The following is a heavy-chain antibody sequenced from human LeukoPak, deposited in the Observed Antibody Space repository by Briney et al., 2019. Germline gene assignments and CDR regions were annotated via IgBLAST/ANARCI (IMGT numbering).Heavy chain of an antibody. Sequence: SETLSLTRAVYGDSLNDYYWTWIRQPPGRGLEWIGEIDRGGSTNYDPSLKSRVTISVDTSKNQFSLKVNSVTAADTAVYYCARRRGRGSGYYRFDSWGQGTLVSVSS. CDR2: IDRGGST. CDR3: ARRRGRGSGYYRFDS. J-gene: IGHJ4*02. CDR1: GDSLNDYY. V-gene: IGHV4-34*01. D-gene: IGHD3-22*01.